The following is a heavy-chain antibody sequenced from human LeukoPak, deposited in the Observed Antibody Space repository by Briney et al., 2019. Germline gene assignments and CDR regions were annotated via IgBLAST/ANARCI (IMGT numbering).Heavy chain of an antibody. V-gene: IGHV3-74*01. CDR2: INSDGTIT. J-gene: IGHJ4*02. CDR1: GFTFRPYW. D-gene: IGHD2-2*02. CDR3: ARGTALQDY. Sequence: GGSLRLSCAASGFTFRPYWMHWVRQVPGKGLVWVSDINSDGTITHYADSVKGRFTVSRDNAQDTLYLQMNSLRAEDTAVYYCARGTALQDYWGQGTLVTVSS.